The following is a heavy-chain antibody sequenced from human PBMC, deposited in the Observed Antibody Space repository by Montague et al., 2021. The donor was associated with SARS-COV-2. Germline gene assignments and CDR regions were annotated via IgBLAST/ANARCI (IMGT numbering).Heavy chain of an antibody. CDR2: INHRGST. V-gene: IGHV4-34*01. D-gene: IGHD3-22*01. J-gene: IGHJ4*02. Sequence: SETLSLTCAVYDGSFSDYSWTWIRQPPGKGLEWIGEINHRGSTNYNPSLKSRVTISVDTSKNQFSLKMTSMTAADTAVYYCARGRQHINMVVVVVTGGEYYFDFWGQGTLVAGSS. CDR1: DGSFSDYS. CDR3: ARGRQHINMVVVVVTGGEYYFDF.